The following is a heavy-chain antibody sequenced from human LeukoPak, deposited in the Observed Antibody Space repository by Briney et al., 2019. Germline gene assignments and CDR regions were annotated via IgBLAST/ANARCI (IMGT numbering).Heavy chain of an antibody. CDR2: IIPTFGTA. CDR3: ARGLLRFLEGPAPIVHFDL. V-gene: IGHV1-69*05. Sequence: SVKVACKASGGTFSSYAISWVRQAPGQGLEWMGGIIPTFGTANYAQKFQGRVTITTDESTSTAYMELSSLRSEDTAVYYCARGLLRFLEGPAPIVHFDLWGRGTLVTVSS. J-gene: IGHJ2*01. CDR1: GGTFSSYA. D-gene: IGHD3-3*01.